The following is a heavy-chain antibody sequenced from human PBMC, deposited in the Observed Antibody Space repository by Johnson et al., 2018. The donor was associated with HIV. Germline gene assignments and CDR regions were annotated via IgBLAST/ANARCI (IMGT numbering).Heavy chain of an antibody. CDR2: IRYDGKDK. CDR3: AKSSSATYYGDAFDM. Sequence: QVQVVESGGGVVQPGGSLRLSCAASGFTFSTYGIHWVRQAPGKGLEWVSFIRYDGKDKYYADFVKGRFTISRDNSKKTLSLQMNSLRPEDTAMYYCAKSSSATYYGDAFDMWGQGTIVTVSS. V-gene: IGHV3-30*02. J-gene: IGHJ3*02. D-gene: IGHD3-10*01. CDR1: GFTFSTYG.